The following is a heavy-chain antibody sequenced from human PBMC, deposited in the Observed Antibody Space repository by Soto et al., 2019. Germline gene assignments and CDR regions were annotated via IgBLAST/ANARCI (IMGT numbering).Heavy chain of an antibody. J-gene: IGHJ4*01. CDR2: IWYDGSDK. Sequence: GGSLRLSCAASGFTFSGFGMHWVRQAPGKGLEWVAIIWYDGSDKYYADSVKGRFTISRDNSKNTLYLQMNSLRAEDTAVYHCAVGNLWYYFGLLGQGTPVTVSS. V-gene: IGHV3-33*01. D-gene: IGHD1-1*01. CDR3: AVGNLWYYFGL. CDR1: GFTFSGFG.